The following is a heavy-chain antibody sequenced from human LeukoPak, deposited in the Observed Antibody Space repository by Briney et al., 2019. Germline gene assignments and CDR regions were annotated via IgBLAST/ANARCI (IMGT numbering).Heavy chain of an antibody. CDR2: MNPNSGNT. Sequence: ASVKVSCKGSGYTFTSYEINWVRQATGQGLEWMGWMNPNSGNTGYAQKFQGRVTMTRNISISTAYMELSSLRSEDTAVYYCARGALSGPVNWFDPWGQGTLVTVSS. J-gene: IGHJ5*02. D-gene: IGHD6-19*01. V-gene: IGHV1-8*01. CDR1: GYTFTSYE. CDR3: ARGALSGPVNWFDP.